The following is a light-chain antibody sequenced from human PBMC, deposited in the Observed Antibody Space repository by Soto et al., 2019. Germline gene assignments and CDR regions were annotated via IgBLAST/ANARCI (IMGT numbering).Light chain of an antibody. CDR1: ESIGSN. V-gene: IGKV1-39*01. J-gene: IGKJ1*01. CDR2: TAS. Sequence: DIQLTQSPSSLSASVGDRVSITCRATESIGSNLCWYQQKPGKAPALLIYTASTLQTGVPSRFSGSGYATDFTLTISGLQPEDFATYFCQQSCERPQAFGQGTKVDIK. CDR3: QQSCERPQA.